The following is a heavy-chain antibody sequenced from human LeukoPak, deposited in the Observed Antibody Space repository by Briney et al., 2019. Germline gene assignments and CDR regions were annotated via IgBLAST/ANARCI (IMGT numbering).Heavy chain of an antibody. CDR3: VRASGSFDY. CDR2: IWSDGSNK. D-gene: IGHD3-10*01. CDR1: GFTFSDYG. J-gene: IGHJ4*02. V-gene: IGHV3-33*01. Sequence: PGGSLRLSCAASGFTFSDYGIHWVRQAPGKGLEWVAVIWSDGSNKYYADSVKGRFTISRDNSKKTLYLQMNSLRVEDTAVYYCVRASGSFDYWGQGTLVTDSS.